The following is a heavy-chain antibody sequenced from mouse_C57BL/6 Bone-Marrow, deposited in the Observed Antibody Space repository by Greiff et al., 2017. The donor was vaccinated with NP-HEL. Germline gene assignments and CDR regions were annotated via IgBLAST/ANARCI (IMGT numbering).Heavy chain of an antibody. J-gene: IGHJ2*01. V-gene: IGHV5-6*01. CDR2: ISSGGSYT. D-gene: IGHD4-1*01. CDR3: ARNWDRFDY. Sequence: EVQLVESGGDLVKPGGSLKLSCAASGFTFSSYGMSWVRQTPDKRLEWVATISSGGSYTYYPDSVKGRFTISRDNAKNTLYLQMSSLKSEDTAMYYCARNWDRFDYWGQGTTLTVSS. CDR1: GFTFSSYG.